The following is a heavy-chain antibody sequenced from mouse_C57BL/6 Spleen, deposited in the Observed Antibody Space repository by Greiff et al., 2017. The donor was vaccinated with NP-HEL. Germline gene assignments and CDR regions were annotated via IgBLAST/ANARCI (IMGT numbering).Heavy chain of an antibody. D-gene: IGHD2-4*01. CDR2: ISSGGSYT. CDR1: GFTFSSYG. V-gene: IGHV5-6*02. Sequence: DVKLVESGGDLVKPGGSLKLSCAASGFTFSSYGMSWVRQTPDKRLEWVATISSGGSYTYYPDSVKGRFTISRDNAKNTLYLQMSSLKSEDTAMYYCARHEGDDYDYAMDYWGQGTSVTVSS. J-gene: IGHJ4*01. CDR3: ARHEGDDYDYAMDY.